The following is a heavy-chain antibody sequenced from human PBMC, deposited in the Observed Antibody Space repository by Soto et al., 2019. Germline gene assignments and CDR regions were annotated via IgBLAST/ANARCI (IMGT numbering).Heavy chain of an antibody. CDR3: ARLIAAAGNDYYYYMDV. D-gene: IGHD6-13*01. CDR2: ISAYNGNT. CDR1: GYTFTSYG. V-gene: IGHV1-18*01. Sequence: ASVKVSCKASGYTFTSYGISWVRQAPGQGLEWMGWISAYNGNTNYAQKLQGRVTMTTDTSTSTAYMELRSLRSDDTAVYYCARLIAAAGNDYYYYMDVWGKGTTVTVSS. J-gene: IGHJ6*03.